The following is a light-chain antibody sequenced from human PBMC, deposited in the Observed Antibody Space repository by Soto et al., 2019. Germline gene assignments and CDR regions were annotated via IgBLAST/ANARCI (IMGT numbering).Light chain of an antibody. Sequence: DIQMTQSPSTLSASVGDRVTITCRASQIISSWLAWYQQKPGKAPKLLIYKASSLESGVPSRFSGSGSGTEFTLTISSRQPDDFATYYCQHYNSYPLTFGQGTRLEIK. CDR3: QHYNSYPLT. CDR1: QIISSW. V-gene: IGKV1-5*03. CDR2: KAS. J-gene: IGKJ5*01.